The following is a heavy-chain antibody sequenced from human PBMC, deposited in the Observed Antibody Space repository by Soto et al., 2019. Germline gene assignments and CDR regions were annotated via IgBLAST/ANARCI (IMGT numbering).Heavy chain of an antibody. CDR2: ISGGGEST. CDR1: GFTFSSYA. Sequence: EVQLLESGGGLVQPGGSLRLSCTASGFTFSSYAMSWVRQAPGKGLEWVSGISGGGESTYYVDSVKGRFTISRDNSMNTLYLQMNSLRAEATAVYYCAKGGWELLPYYFDYWGQGTLVTVSS. CDR3: AKGGWELLPYYFDY. J-gene: IGHJ4*02. V-gene: IGHV3-23*01. D-gene: IGHD1-26*01.